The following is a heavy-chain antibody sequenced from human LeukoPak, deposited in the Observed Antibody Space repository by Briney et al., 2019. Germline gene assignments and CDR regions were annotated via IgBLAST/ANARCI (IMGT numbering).Heavy chain of an antibody. CDR1: GYTFTSYD. CDR2: MNPNSGNT. V-gene: IGHV1-8*01. Sequence: ASVKVSCKASGYTFTSYDINWVRQAPGQGLEWMGWMNPNSGNTGYAQKFQGRVTMTRNTSISTAYMELSSLRSEDTAVYYCGGGGFVWLGGFLVPCYFDYWGKGPLVPVSS. J-gene: IGHJ4*02. CDR3: GGGGFVWLGGFLVPCYFDY. D-gene: IGHD3-10*01.